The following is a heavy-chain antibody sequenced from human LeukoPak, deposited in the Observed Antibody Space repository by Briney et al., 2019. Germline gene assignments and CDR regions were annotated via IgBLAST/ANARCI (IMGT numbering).Heavy chain of an antibody. CDR2: ISFDDGTTK. CDR1: GFTFTTYA. D-gene: IGHD3-10*02. V-gene: IGHV3-30*04. CDR3: AELGITMIGGV. J-gene: IGHJ6*04. Sequence: GGSLRLSCAASGFTFTTYAMPWVRQAPGKGLEWVAFISFDDGTTKYYADSVKGRFTISRDNAKNSLYLQMNSLRAEDTAVYYCAELGITMIGGVWGKGTTVTISS.